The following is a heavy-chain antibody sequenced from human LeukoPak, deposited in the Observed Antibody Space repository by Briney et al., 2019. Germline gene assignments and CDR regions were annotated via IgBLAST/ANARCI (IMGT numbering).Heavy chain of an antibody. CDR1: GYTFTGYY. Sequence: VASVKVSCKASGYTFTGYYMHWVRQAPGQGLEWMRWINPNSGGTNYAQKFQGRVTMTRDTSISTAYMELSRLRSDDTAVYYCAREVGATYVAFDVWGQGTMVTVSS. CDR2: INPNSGGT. CDR3: AREVGATYVAFDV. J-gene: IGHJ3*01. D-gene: IGHD1-26*01. V-gene: IGHV1-2*02.